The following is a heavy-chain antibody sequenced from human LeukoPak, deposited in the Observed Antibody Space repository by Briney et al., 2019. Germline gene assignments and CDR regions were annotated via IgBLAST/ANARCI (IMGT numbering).Heavy chain of an antibody. J-gene: IGHJ4*02. CDR1: GFTFSSYW. V-gene: IGHV3-7*01. CDR2: IKQDGSEK. D-gene: IGHD3-10*01. CDR3: AISPGGYYYVFNY. Sequence: PGGSLRLSCAASGFTFSSYWMPWVRQAPGKGLEWVANIKQDGSEKYYVDSVKGRFTISRDNAKNSLYLQMKNLRADDTAVYHCAISPGGYYYVFNYWGQGTLVTVSS.